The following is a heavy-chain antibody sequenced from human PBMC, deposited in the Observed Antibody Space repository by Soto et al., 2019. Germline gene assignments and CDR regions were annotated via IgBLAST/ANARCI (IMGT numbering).Heavy chain of an antibody. Sequence: QVQLVESGGGVVQPGRSLRLSCAASGFTFSSYGMHWVRQAPGKGLEWVAVIWYDGSNKYYADSVKGRFTISRDNSKNTLYLQMNRLRAEATAVYYCAREWEAAGKESWFDPWGQGTLVTVSS. CDR1: GFTFSSYG. J-gene: IGHJ5*02. D-gene: IGHD6-13*01. V-gene: IGHV3-33*01. CDR3: AREWEAAGKESWFDP. CDR2: IWYDGSNK.